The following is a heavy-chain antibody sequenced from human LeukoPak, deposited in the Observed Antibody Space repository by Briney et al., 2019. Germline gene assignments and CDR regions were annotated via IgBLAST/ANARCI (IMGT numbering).Heavy chain of an antibody. D-gene: IGHD2-2*01. J-gene: IGHJ4*02. CDR3: ARGVGQHQLLYFDY. CDR2: IYYSGST. CDR1: GGSISSGDYY. V-gene: IGHV4-30-4*01. Sequence: SETLSLTCTVSGGSISSGDYYWSWIRQPPGKGLEWIGYIYYSGSTYYNPSLKSRVTISVDTSKNQFSLKLSSVTAADTAVYYCARGVGQHQLLYFDYWGQGTLVTVSS.